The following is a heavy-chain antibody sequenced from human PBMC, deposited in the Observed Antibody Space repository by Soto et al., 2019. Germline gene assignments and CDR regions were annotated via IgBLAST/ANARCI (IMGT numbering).Heavy chain of an antibody. CDR3: ASFSAVAGTTSLLFAY. J-gene: IGHJ4*02. V-gene: IGHV1-69*01. CDR1: GGTFSSYA. Sequence: VQLVQSGAEVKKPGSSVKVSCKASGGTFSSYAISWVRQAPGQGLEWMGGIISIFCTANYAQKFQGRVTITADESTSTADLEVYSLGYEGTALYYCASFSAVAGTTSLLFAYCGQGTLVTVAS. D-gene: IGHD6-19*01. CDR2: IISIFCTA.